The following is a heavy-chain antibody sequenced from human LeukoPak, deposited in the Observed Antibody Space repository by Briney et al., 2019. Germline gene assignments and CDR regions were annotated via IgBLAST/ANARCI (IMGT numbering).Heavy chain of an antibody. Sequence: SETLSLTCTVSGGSISSHYWSWIRQPPGKGLEWIGYIYYSGSTNYNPSLKSRVTISVDTSKNQFSLKLSSVTAADTAVYYCARERYDFRSGYYDYWGQGTLVTVSS. CDR2: IYYSGST. CDR1: GGSISSHY. CDR3: ARERYDFRSGYYDY. J-gene: IGHJ4*02. D-gene: IGHD3-3*01. V-gene: IGHV4-59*11.